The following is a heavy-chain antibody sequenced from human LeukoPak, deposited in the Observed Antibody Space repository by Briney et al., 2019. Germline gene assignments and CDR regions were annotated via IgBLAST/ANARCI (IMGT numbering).Heavy chain of an antibody. V-gene: IGHV3-23*01. J-gene: IGHJ4*02. D-gene: IGHD3-9*01. CDR2: ISGSGGST. Sequence: PGGSLRLSCAASGFTFSSYAMSWVRQAPGEGLEWVSAISGSGGSTYYADSVKGRFTITRDNSKNTLYLQMNSLRAEDTAVYYCAKETVLRYFLAPYYFDYWGQGTLVTVSS. CDR3: AKETVLRYFLAPYYFDY. CDR1: GFTFSSYA.